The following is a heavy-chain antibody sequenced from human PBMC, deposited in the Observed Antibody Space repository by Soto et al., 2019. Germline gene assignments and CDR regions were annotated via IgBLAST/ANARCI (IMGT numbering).Heavy chain of an antibody. D-gene: IGHD3-16*02. CDR2: INHSGST. V-gene: IGHV4-34*01. J-gene: IGHJ3*02. CDR1: GGSFSGYY. CDR3: ARPPTLITFGGVIVPHDAFDI. Sequence: SETLSLTCAVYGGSFSGYYWSWIRQPPGKGLEWIGEINHSGSTNYNPSLKSRVTISVDTSKNQFSLKLSSVTAADTAVYYCARPPTLITFGGVIVPHDAFDIWGQGTMVTVSS.